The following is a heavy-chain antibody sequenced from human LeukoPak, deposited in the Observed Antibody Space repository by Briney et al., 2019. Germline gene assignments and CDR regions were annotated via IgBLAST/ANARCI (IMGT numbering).Heavy chain of an antibody. D-gene: IGHD6-19*01. CDR2: IKQDGSEK. Sequence: GGSLRLSCAASGFTFSSYRMSWVRQAPGKGLEWVANIKQDGSEKYYVDSVKGRFTISRDNAKNSLYLQMNSLRAEDTAVYYCARWGALAGTFDYWGQGTLVTVSS. V-gene: IGHV3-7*01. J-gene: IGHJ4*02. CDR3: ARWGALAGTFDY. CDR1: GFTFSSYR.